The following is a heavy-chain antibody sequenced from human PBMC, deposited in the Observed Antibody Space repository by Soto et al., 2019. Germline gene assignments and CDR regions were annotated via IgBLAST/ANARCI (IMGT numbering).Heavy chain of an antibody. CDR2: IYYSGST. CDR1: GGSISSSSYY. D-gene: IGHD5-12*01. J-gene: IGHJ4*02. CDR3: ARPVDIVATGGYYFDY. Sequence: QLQLQESGPGLVKPSETLSLTCTVSGGSISSSSYYWGWIRQPPGKGLEWIGSIYYSGSTYYNPSLKSRVTISVDTSKNQFSLKLSSVTAADTAVYYCARPVDIVATGGYYFDYWGQGTLVTVSS. V-gene: IGHV4-39*01.